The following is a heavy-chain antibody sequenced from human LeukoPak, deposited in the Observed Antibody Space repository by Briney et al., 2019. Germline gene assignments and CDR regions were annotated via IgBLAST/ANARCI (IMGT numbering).Heavy chain of an antibody. CDR2: ISAYNGNT. CDR1: GYTFTSYG. J-gene: IGHJ4*02. D-gene: IGHD5-18*01. V-gene: IGHV1-18*01. CDR3: ARVNTDRNFDY. Sequence: GASVTVSCTASGYTFTSYGISWVRQAPGQGLEWMGWISAYNGNTNYAQKLQGRVTMTTDTSTSTAYMELSSLRSEDTAVYYCARVNTDRNFDYWGQGTLVTVSS.